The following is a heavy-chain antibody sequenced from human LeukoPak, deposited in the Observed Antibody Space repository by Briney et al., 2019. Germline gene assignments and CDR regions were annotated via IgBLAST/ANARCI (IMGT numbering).Heavy chain of an antibody. CDR2: IYHSGST. D-gene: IGHD3-22*01. CDR3: ARIPYYDSSGYSGYYFDY. J-gene: IGHJ4*02. V-gene: IGHV4-38-2*02. CDR1: GGSISSHY. Sequence: SETLSLTCTVSGGSISSHYWGWIRQPPGKGLEWIGSIYHSGSTYYNPSLKSRVTISVDTSKNQFSLKLSSVTAADTAVYYCARIPYYDSSGYSGYYFDYWGRGTLVTVSS.